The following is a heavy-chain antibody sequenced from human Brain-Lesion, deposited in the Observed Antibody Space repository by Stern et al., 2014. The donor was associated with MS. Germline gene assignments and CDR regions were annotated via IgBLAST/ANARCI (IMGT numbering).Heavy chain of an antibody. J-gene: IGHJ5*02. CDR3: AGEEDIRYCSGGSCTGNWFDP. D-gene: IGHD2-15*01. Sequence: QVQLQQWGPGLVKPSETLSLTCTVAGGSVSSTSYAWAWIRQPPGKGLEWIGTIYYSGNTYYSPSLKSRLTLSLDTSKNPFSLPRRSVTAADTAVYYCAGEEDIRYCSGGSCTGNWFDPWGQGTLVTVSS. CDR1: GGSVSSTSYA. CDR2: IYYSGNT. V-gene: IGHV4-39*02.